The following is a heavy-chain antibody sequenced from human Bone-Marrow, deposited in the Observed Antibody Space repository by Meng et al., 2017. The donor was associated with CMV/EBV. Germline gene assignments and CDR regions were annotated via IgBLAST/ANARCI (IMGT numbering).Heavy chain of an antibody. Sequence: SETLSLTCTVSGGSISTTTYYWGWIRQPPGKGLEWIGNIYYTGSTYYNPSLKSRVTISVDTSKNQFSLKLSSVTAADTAVYYCARGDVYYNFWSGYYPQWGQGTLVTVSS. CDR2: IYYTGST. V-gene: IGHV4-39*01. CDR3: ARGDVYYNFWSGYYPQ. D-gene: IGHD3-3*01. CDR1: GGSISTTTYY. J-gene: IGHJ4*02.